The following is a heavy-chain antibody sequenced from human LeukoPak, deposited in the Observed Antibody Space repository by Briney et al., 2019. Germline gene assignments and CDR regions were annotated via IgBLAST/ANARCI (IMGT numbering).Heavy chain of an antibody. CDR3: ARDGGSGTQDY. V-gene: IGHV1-69*05. CDR2: IIPIFGTA. CDR1: GGTFISYA. Sequence: GASVKVSCKASGGTFISYAISWVRQAPGQGLEWMGRIIPIFGTANYAQKFQGRVTITTDESTSTAYTELSSLRSEDTAVYYCARDGGSGTQDYWGQGTLVTVSS. D-gene: IGHD3-10*01. J-gene: IGHJ4*02.